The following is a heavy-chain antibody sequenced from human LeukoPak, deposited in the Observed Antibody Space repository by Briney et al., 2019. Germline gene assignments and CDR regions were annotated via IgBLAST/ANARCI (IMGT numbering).Heavy chain of an antibody. CDR3: ARAPLTPWWYFDL. CDR1: GGSFSGYY. CDR2: INHSGST. V-gene: IGHV4-34*01. J-gene: IGHJ2*01. Sequence: SETLSLTCAVYGGSFSGYYWSWIRQPPGKGLEWIGEINHSGSTNYNPSLKSRVTISVDTSKNQFSLKLSSVTAADTAVYYCARAPLTPWWYFDLWGRGTLVTVSS.